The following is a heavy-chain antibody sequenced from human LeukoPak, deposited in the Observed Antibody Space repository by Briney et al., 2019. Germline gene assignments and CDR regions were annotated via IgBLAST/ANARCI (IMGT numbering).Heavy chain of an antibody. CDR1: VGSFSGYY. D-gene: IGHD3-10*01. J-gene: IGHJ6*03. Sequence: SGTLSLTCAVYVGSFSGYYWSWIRQPPGKGLEWIGEINHSGSTNYNSSLKSRVTISVDTSKNQFSLKLSSVTAADTAVYYCARGYYGSGSHCCHMDVWGKGTTITVS. V-gene: IGHV4-34*01. CDR2: INHSGST. CDR3: ARGYYGSGSHCCHMDV.